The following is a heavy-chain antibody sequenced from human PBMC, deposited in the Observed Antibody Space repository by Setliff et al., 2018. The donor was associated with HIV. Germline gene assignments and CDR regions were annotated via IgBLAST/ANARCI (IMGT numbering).Heavy chain of an antibody. CDR3: ARLCSNGVCRPVGDHVFDV. CDR1: GAGISGYS. D-gene: IGHD2-8*01. V-gene: IGHV4-4*09. J-gene: IGHJ3*01. CDR2: IDSNGRP. Sequence: SETLSLTCIVSGAGISGYSWSWIRQPPGKGLEWIGDIDSNGRPNYNTSLNSRLTVSADPSKNQISMKLSSVTAADTAIYYCARLCSNGVCRPVGDHVFDVWGQGTMVTVSS.